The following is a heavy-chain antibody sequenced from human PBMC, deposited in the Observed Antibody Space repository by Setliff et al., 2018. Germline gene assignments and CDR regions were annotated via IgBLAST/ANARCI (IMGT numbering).Heavy chain of an antibody. V-gene: IGHV4-61*02. D-gene: IGHD2-2*01. J-gene: IGHJ4*02. CDR2: IFTSEST. Sequence: PSETLSLTCTVSGDSISSRTYYWSWIRQPAGKGLEWIGRIFTSESTNYNPSLKSRVTMSVDTSKIQFSLKLSSVTAADTAVYYCARETNSTSWRSFDYWGQGTLVTVSS. CDR3: ARETNSTSWRSFDY. CDR1: GDSISSRTYY.